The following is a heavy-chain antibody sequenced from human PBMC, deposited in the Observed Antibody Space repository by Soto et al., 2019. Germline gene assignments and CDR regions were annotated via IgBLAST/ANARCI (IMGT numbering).Heavy chain of an antibody. CDR3: ARLIRGQKGDNWFDP. Sequence: GESLKISCKGSGYSFTSYWISWVRQMPGKGLEWMGRIDPSDSYTNYSPSFQGHVTISADKSISTAYLQWSSLKASDTAMYYCARLIRGQKGDNWFDPWGQGTLVTVSS. CDR2: IDPSDSYT. CDR1: GYSFTSYW. V-gene: IGHV5-10-1*01. J-gene: IGHJ5*02. D-gene: IGHD3-16*01.